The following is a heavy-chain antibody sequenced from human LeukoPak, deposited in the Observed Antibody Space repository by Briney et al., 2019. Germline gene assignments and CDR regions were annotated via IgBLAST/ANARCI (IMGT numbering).Heavy chain of an antibody. Sequence: ASVKVSCKASGYTFTSYDINWVRQATGQGLEWMGWMNPNSGNTGYAQKFQGRVTMTRNTSISTAYMELSSLRSEDTAVYYCARDRDSSGWYAYYWGQGTLVTVSS. V-gene: IGHV1-8*01. CDR1: GYTFTSYD. CDR3: ARDRDSSGWYAYY. J-gene: IGHJ4*02. CDR2: MNPNSGNT. D-gene: IGHD6-19*01.